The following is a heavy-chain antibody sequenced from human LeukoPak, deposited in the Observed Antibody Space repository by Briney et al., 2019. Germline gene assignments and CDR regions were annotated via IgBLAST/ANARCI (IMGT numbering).Heavy chain of an antibody. CDR1: GGIFSNYA. CDR3: ARDLPPYYFDY. Sequence: SVKVSCKDSGGIFSNYAISWVRQAPGQGGECMGMIIPILGLANYAQTFHGRVTITADKSTSTPYMDLSTLRSEDTPVYYCARDLPPYYFDYWGQGTLVTVSS. CDR2: IIPILGLA. V-gene: IGHV1-69*04. J-gene: IGHJ4*02.